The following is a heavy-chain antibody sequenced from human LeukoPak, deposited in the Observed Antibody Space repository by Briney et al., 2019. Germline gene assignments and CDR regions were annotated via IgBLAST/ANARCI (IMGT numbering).Heavy chain of an antibody. CDR1: GFTFSTYA. Sequence: PGGALRLSCSASGFTFSTYAMHWVRQAPGKGLEYGSAIRSKGDSTFYADSVKGRFTISRDNTKNTLYLQMSSLRTEDTAVYYCVKASSDYYYDSWGQGALVTVSS. V-gene: IGHV3-64D*06. D-gene: IGHD3-22*01. J-gene: IGHJ5*01. CDR3: VKASSDYYYDS. CDR2: IRSKGDST.